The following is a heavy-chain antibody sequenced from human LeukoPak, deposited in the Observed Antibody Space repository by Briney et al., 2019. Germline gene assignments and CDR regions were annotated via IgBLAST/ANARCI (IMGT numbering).Heavy chain of an antibody. CDR1: GYTFTGYY. Sequence: ASVKVSCKASGYTFTGYYMHWVRQAPGQGLEWMGWINPNSGGTNYAQKFQGRVTMTRDTSISTAYMELSRLRSDDTAVYYCARAYYDFWSGYYSILYFDYWGQGTLVTVPS. CDR2: INPNSGGT. V-gene: IGHV1-2*02. J-gene: IGHJ4*02. D-gene: IGHD3-3*01. CDR3: ARAYYDFWSGYYSILYFDY.